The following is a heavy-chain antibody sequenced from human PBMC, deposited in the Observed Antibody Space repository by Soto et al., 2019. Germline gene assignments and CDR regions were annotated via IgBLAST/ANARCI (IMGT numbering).Heavy chain of an antibody. CDR2: IWYDGSNK. CDR1: GFTFSSYG. CDR3: ARDYYYYDSSHIALQH. J-gene: IGHJ1*01. V-gene: IGHV3-33*01. D-gene: IGHD3-22*01. Sequence: QVQLVESGGGVVQPGRSLRLSCAASGFTFSSYGMHWVRQAPGKGLEWVAVIWYDGSNKYYADSVKGRFTISRDNSKNTLYLQMNSLRAEDTAVYYCARDYYYYDSSHIALQHWGQGTLVTVSS.